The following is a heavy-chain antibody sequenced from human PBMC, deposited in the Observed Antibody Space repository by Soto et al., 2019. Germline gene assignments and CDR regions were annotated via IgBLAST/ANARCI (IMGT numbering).Heavy chain of an antibody. J-gene: IGHJ4*02. D-gene: IGHD2-2*01. CDR3: ARSSTSANYFDY. V-gene: IGHV4-31*03. Sequence: QVQLQESGPGLVKPSQTLSLTCTVSGGSISSGGYYWSWIRQHPGKGLEWIGYIYYSGSTYYNPSLKSRITISVDTSKNQFSLKLSSVTAADTAVYYCARSSTSANYFDYWGQGTLVTVSS. CDR1: GGSISSGGYY. CDR2: IYYSGST.